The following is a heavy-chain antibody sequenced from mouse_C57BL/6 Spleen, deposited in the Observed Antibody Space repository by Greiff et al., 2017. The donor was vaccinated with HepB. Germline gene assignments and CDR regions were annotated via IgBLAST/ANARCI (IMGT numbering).Heavy chain of an antibody. Sequence: EVKLQESGPELVKPGASVKIPCKASGYTFTDYNMDWVKQSHGKSLEWIGDINPNNGGTIYNQKFKGKATLTVDKSSSTAYMELRSLTSEDTAVYYCASRGSPYWCFDVWGTGTTVTVSS. CDR2: INPNNGGT. CDR1: GYTFTDYN. J-gene: IGHJ1*03. D-gene: IGHD1-1*02. CDR3: ASRGSPYWCFDV. V-gene: IGHV1-18*01.